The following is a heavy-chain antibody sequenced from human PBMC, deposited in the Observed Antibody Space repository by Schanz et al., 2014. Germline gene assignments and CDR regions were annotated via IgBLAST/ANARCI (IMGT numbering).Heavy chain of an antibody. Sequence: EAHLVESGGGLVKPGGSLTLSCAASRFTVTNAWMSWVRQAPGKGLEWVSYVSRSTPDIYYADSVKGRFTMSRDNAKNSVFLQMNSLRAEDTAVYYCAKSQGSSFDSWGQGTLVTVSS. CDR2: VSRSTPDI. CDR3: AKSQGSSFDS. CDR1: RFTVTNAW. D-gene: IGHD6-13*01. J-gene: IGHJ4*02. V-gene: IGHV3-48*01.